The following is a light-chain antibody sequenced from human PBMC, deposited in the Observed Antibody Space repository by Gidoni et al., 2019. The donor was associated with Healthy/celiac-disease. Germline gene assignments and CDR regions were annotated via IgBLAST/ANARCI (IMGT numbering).Light chain of an antibody. J-gene: IGKJ2*01. V-gene: IGKV3-15*01. CDR1: QSVSSN. CDR2: GAS. CDR3: QQYNNWPPLT. Sequence: EIVMTPSPATLSVSPRERATLSCRARQSVSSNLAWYQRKPGQAPRLLIYGASTRASGIPAKFSGSGSGTEFPLTISSLQSEDFAVYYCQQYNNWPPLTFGQGTKLEIK.